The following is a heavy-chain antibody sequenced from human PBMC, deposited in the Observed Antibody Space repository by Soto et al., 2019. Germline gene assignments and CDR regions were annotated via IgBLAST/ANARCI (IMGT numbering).Heavy chain of an antibody. CDR2: IWYDGSNK. Sequence: GGSLRLSCAASGFTFTTYGFHWVRQAPGKGLEWVAVIWYDGSNKYYVDSVKGRFTISRDNSKNTLYLQMNSLSPEDTAVYYCARGVGDTDAYYFDYWGQGTLVTVSS. D-gene: IGHD3-9*01. CDR3: ARGVGDTDAYYFDY. V-gene: IGHV3-33*01. J-gene: IGHJ4*02. CDR1: GFTFTTYG.